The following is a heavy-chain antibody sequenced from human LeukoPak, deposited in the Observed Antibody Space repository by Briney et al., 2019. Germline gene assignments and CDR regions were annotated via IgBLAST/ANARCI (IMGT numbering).Heavy chain of an antibody. Sequence: SETLSLTCTVSGGSIGSNNYYWGWIRQPPGKGLEWIGSIYYSGSTYYNPSLKSRVTISVDTSKNQFSLKLSSVTAADTAVYYCARPLSPYYYYYMDVWGKGTTVTVSS. CDR1: GGSIGSNNYY. CDR2: IYYSGST. J-gene: IGHJ6*03. D-gene: IGHD5/OR15-5a*01. V-gene: IGHV4-39*01. CDR3: ARPLSPYYYYYMDV.